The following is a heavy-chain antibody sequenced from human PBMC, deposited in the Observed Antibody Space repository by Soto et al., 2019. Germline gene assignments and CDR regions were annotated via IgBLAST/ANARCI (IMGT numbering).Heavy chain of an antibody. CDR2: ISYGERNT. Sequence: GGSLRLSCVASGFTFSDYAMNWVRQAPGEGLEWVSAISYGERNTHYIDSVRGRFTISRDNSKNTLYLQINSLTAADTAVYYCAKDSPLSGRYQDLDYWGKGT. CDR3: AKDSPLSGRYQDLDY. CDR1: GFTFSDYA. J-gene: IGHJ4*02. D-gene: IGHD1-26*01. V-gene: IGHV3-30*04.